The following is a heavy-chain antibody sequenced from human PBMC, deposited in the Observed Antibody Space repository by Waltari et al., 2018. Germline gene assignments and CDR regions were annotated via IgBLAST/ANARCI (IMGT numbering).Heavy chain of an antibody. Sequence: EVQLVESGGGLVQPGGSLRLSCAAAGFTVSSNYLSWVRQAPGKGLEWVSVIYSGGSTYYADSVKGRFTISRDNSKNTLYLQMNSLRAEDTAVYYCARDEGGSYYFDYWGQGTLVTVSS. J-gene: IGHJ4*02. D-gene: IGHD1-26*01. CDR1: GFTVSSNY. CDR3: ARDEGGSYYFDY. CDR2: IYSGGST. V-gene: IGHV3-66*02.